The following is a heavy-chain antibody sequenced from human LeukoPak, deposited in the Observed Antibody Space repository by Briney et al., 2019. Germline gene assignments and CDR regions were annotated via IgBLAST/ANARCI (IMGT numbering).Heavy chain of an antibody. J-gene: IGHJ4*02. Sequence: SETLSLTCAVSGGSISSGGYSWSWIRQPPGKGLEWIGYIYYSGSTNYNPSLKSRVTISVDTSKNQFSLKLSSVTAADTAVYYCARGPGYDFWSGYYKEFLFDYWGQGTLVTVSS. D-gene: IGHD3-3*01. V-gene: IGHV4-61*08. CDR2: IYYSGST. CDR3: ARGPGYDFWSGYYKEFLFDY. CDR1: GGSISSGGYS.